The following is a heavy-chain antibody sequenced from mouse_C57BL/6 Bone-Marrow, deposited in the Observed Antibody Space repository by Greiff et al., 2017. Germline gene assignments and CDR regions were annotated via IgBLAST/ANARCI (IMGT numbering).Heavy chain of an antibody. V-gene: IGHV14-1*01. CDR3: ARRDYYGRSPWYVDG. D-gene: IGHD1-1*01. CDR1: GFNIKDYY. J-gene: IGHJ1*03. Sequence: EVQLQQSGAELVRPGASVKLSCTASGFNIKDYYMHWVKQRPEQGLEWIGRIDPEDGDTDYAPKFQGQATMTADTSSNTAYLQLSSLTSEDSAGYYCARRDYYGRSPWYVDGWGTGTTVTVSS. CDR2: IDPEDGDT.